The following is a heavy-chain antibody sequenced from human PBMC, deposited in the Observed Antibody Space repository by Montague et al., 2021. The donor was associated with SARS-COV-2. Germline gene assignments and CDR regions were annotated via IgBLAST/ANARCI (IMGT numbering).Heavy chain of an antibody. Sequence: RLSCAASGFTFSSYGMHWVRQAPGKGLEWVALIWYDGSNKYYADSVKGRFTISRDNSKNTLYLQMNSLRAGDTAVYYCARDKPLWYFDLWGRGTLITVSS. CDR2: IWYDGSNK. V-gene: IGHV3-33*01. CDR3: ARDKPLWYFDL. CDR1: GFTFSSYG. J-gene: IGHJ2*01.